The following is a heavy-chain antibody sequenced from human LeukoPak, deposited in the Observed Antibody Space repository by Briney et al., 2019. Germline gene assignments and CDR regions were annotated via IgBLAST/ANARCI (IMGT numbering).Heavy chain of an antibody. J-gene: IGHJ4*02. CDR3: ARGRKSILMTTVTTLDY. V-gene: IGHV4-34*01. CDR1: GGSFSGYY. D-gene: IGHD4-17*01. CDR2: INHSGST. Sequence: PSETLSLTCAVYGGSFSGYYWSWIRQPPGKGLEWIGEINHSGSTNYNPSLKSRVTISVDTSKNQFSLKLSSVTAADTAVYYCARGRKSILMTTVTTLDYWRQGTLVTVSS.